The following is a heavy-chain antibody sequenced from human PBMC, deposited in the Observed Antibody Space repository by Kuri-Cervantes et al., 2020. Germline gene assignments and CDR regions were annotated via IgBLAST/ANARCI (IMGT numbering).Heavy chain of an antibody. Sequence: GGSLRLSCAASGFIFSSYAMHWVRQAPGKGLEWVAVISYDGSNKYYADSVKGRFTISRDNAKNSLYLQMNSLRAEDTAVYYCARDRYCGGDCYSGVYMDVWGKGPRSPSP. J-gene: IGHJ6*03. CDR2: ISYDGSNK. CDR3: ARDRYCGGDCYSGVYMDV. V-gene: IGHV3-30-3*01. D-gene: IGHD2-21*02. CDR1: GFIFSSYA.